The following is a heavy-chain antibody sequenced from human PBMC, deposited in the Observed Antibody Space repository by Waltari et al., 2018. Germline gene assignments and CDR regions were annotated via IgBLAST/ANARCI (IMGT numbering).Heavy chain of an antibody. J-gene: IGHJ5*02. D-gene: IGHD2-21*02. CDR1: GFTFSRSW. CDR2: IQQNVSEK. V-gene: IGHV3-7*01. CDR3: ARDLVATPP. Sequence: EVQLVESGGDLVQPGGSLRLSCAASGFTFSRSWLTWVRQAPGKGLECVGNIQQNVSEKWYADSVRGRFTISRDNAMNSLYLQMNSLRVEDTAVYYCARDLVATPPWGQGTLVTVSS.